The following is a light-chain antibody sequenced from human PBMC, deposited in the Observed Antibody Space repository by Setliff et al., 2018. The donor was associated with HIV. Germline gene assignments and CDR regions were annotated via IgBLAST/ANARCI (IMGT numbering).Light chain of an antibody. CDR3: QSYDSSNHAI. V-gene: IGLV6-57*01. CDR1: SGNIATNY. CDR2: EDS. J-gene: IGLJ2*01. Sequence: NFMLTQPHSVSESPGKTVTISCTRSSGNIATNYVQWYQQRPGSSPIIVISEDSQRPSGVPDRFSGSIDSSSNSASLTISGLKTEDEADYYCQSYDSSNHAIFGGGTKVTVL.